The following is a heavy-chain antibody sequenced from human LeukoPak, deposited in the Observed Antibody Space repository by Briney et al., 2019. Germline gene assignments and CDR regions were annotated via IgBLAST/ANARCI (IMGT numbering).Heavy chain of an antibody. J-gene: IGHJ4*02. D-gene: IGHD3-22*01. Sequence: IYFAGSPFFRPSLKSRLTLSLDTSKNQFSMRLSSVTAADTALYYCARGIVVLSGAAPFDFWGQGALVTVSS. V-gene: IGHV4-39*07. CDR2: IYFAGSP. CDR3: ARGIVVLSGAAPFDF.